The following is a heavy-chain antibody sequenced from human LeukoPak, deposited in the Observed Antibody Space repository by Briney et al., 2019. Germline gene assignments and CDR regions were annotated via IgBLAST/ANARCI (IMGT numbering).Heavy chain of an antibody. V-gene: IGHV3-7*01. Sequence: GGSLRLSCAASGFTFSSYAMNWVRQAPGKGLEWVANMNQDGSEKYYVDSMKGRFTISRDNAKNSLYLQMNSLRAEDTAIYYCWIRDYWGQGTLVTVSS. CDR1: GFTFSSYA. CDR2: MNQDGSEK. CDR3: WIRDY. D-gene: IGHD2-2*03. J-gene: IGHJ4*02.